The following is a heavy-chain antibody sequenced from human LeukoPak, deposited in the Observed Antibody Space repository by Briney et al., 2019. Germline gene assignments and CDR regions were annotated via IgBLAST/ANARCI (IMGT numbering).Heavy chain of an antibody. V-gene: IGHV1-8*01. CDR3: ARGPVELQYCSSTSCCTGPYYYYGMDV. D-gene: IGHD2-2*02. CDR2: MNPNSGNT. J-gene: IGHJ6*02. CDR1: GYTFTSYD. Sequence: ASVTVSCKASGYTFTSYDINWVRQATGQGLEWMGWMNPNSGNTGYAQKFQGRVTMTRNTSISTAYMELSSLRSEDTAVYYCARGPVELQYCSSTSCCTGPYYYYGMDVWGQGTTVTVSS.